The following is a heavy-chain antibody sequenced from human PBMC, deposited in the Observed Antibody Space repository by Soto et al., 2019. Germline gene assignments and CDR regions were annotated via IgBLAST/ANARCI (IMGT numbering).Heavy chain of an antibody. CDR1: GYSFTSYW. CDR2: IYPGDSDT. Sequence: GESLKISCNGSGYSFTSYWIGWVRQMPGKGLEWMGIIYPGDSDTRYSPSFQGQVTISADKSISTAYLQWSSLKASDTAMYYCARLYDSSGYSVSPYYYYGMDVWGQGTTVTV. V-gene: IGHV5-51*01. D-gene: IGHD3-22*01. J-gene: IGHJ6*02. CDR3: ARLYDSSGYSVSPYYYYGMDV.